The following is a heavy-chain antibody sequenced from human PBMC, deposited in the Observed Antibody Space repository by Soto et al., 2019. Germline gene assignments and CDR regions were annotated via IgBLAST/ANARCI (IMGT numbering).Heavy chain of an antibody. D-gene: IGHD6-13*01. Sequence: QVQLVQSGAEVKKPGASVKVSCKASGYTFTSYGISWVRQAPGQGLEWMGWISAYNGNTNYAQKLQGRVTMTTDTSTSTAYMELRSLRSDDTAVYYCARDYALTGQQLERGWCDPWGQGTLVTVSS. CDR3: ARDYALTGQQLERGWCDP. CDR2: ISAYNGNT. J-gene: IGHJ5*02. V-gene: IGHV1-18*01. CDR1: GYTFTSYG.